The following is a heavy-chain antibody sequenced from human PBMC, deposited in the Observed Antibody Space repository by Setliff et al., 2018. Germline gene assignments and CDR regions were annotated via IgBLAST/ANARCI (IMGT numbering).Heavy chain of an antibody. CDR2: IKKDGSIK. J-gene: IGHJ4*02. Sequence: GGSLRLSCAASGFTFRSYWMSWVRQAPGKGLEWVANIKKDGSIKYYLDSVRGRFTISRDNAENSLTLQMYSLRVEDTAVYYCSRDLQGSGDYVVDYWGQGTLVTVSS. CDR1: GFTFRSYW. CDR3: SRDLQGSGDYVVDY. V-gene: IGHV3-7*01. D-gene: IGHD4-17*01.